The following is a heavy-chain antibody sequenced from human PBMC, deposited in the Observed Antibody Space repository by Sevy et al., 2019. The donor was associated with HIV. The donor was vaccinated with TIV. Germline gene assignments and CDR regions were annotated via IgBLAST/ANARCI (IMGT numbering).Heavy chain of an antibody. CDR1: GFTFRTYA. D-gene: IGHD3-22*01. CDR3: AKEGGGYNYDSSGLLDN. V-gene: IGHV3-23*01. J-gene: IGHJ4*02. CDR2: ISGSGAST. Sequence: GGSLRLSCAASGFTFRTYAMTWVRQAPGNGLDWVSAISGSGASTYYADSVKGRFTISRDNSKNTLYLQMNSLRAEDTAVYYCAKEGGGYNYDSSGLLDNWGQGTLVTVSS.